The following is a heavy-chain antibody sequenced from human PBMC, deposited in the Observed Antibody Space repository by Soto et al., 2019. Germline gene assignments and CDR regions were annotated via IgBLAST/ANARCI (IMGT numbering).Heavy chain of an antibody. J-gene: IGHJ5*02. CDR3: ARVGGAEGWFDP. Sequence: PSETLSLTCTVSGGSIRRGSYFWSWIRQPPGKGLEWIGYIYYSGSTYYNPSLKSRVTISVDTSKNQFSLKLSSVTAADTAVYYCARVGGAEGWFDPWGQGTLVTVSS. CDR1: GGSIRRGSYF. V-gene: IGHV4-30-4*01. CDR2: IYYSGST. D-gene: IGHD4-17*01.